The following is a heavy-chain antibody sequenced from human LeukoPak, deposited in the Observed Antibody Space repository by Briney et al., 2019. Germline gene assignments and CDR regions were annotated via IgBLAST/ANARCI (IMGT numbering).Heavy chain of an antibody. D-gene: IGHD2-15*01. J-gene: IGHJ4*02. CDR1: GYTFTSYG. Sequence: ASVKVSCKASGYTFTSYGISWVRQAPGQGLEWMGWISAYNGNTNYAQKLQGRVTMTTDTSTSTAYMELRSLTSDDTAVYYCARDLSGYCSGGSCSMPGYWGQGTLVTVSS. CDR3: ARDLSGYCSGGSCSMPGY. CDR2: ISAYNGNT. V-gene: IGHV1-18*01.